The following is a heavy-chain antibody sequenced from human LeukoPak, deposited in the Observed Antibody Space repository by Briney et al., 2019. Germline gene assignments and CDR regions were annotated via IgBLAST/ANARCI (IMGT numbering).Heavy chain of an antibody. CDR2: ISSSGDNI. CDR1: GFTFGDYY. CDR3: AREGAYGDYLWYFDL. Sequence: GGSLRLSCAASGFTFGDYYMSWIRQAPGKGLEWISYISSSGDNIYHADSVRGRFTISRDNSKKSLYLQMNSLRAEDTAVYYCAREGAYGDYLWYFDLWGRGTLVTVSS. J-gene: IGHJ2*01. D-gene: IGHD4-17*01. V-gene: IGHV3-11*01.